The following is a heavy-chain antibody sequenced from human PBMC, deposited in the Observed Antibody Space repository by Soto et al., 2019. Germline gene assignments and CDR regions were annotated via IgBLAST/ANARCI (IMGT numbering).Heavy chain of an antibody. J-gene: IGHJ4*02. CDR1: GYTFTSYG. CDR3: VVAAQPDYLDS. D-gene: IGHD2-15*01. V-gene: IGHV1-18*01. Sequence: QVQLVQSGAEVKKPGASVKVYCKASGYTFTSYGISWVRQAPGQGLEWIGWISAYNVNTNYAQKRQGRVTMTKDTSTSTAYMELRSLRSDDTAVYYCVVAAQPDYLDSLGQGTLVTVSS. CDR2: ISAYNVNT.